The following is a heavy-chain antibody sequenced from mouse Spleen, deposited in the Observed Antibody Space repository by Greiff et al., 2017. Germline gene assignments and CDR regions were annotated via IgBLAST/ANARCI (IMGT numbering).Heavy chain of an antibody. Sequence: EVKVVESGPSLVKPSQTLSLTCSVTGDSITSGYWNWIRKFPGNKLEYMGYISYSGSTYYNPSLKSRISITRDTSKNQYYLRLNSVTTEDTATYYYARYTPLYGNPFAYWGQGTLVTVSA. V-gene: IGHV3-8*02. CDR3: ARYTPLYGNPFAY. CDR2: ISYSGST. D-gene: IGHD2-1*01. CDR1: GDSITSGY. J-gene: IGHJ3*01.